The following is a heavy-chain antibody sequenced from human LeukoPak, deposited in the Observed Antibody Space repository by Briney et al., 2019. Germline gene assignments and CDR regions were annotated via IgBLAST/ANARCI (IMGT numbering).Heavy chain of an antibody. V-gene: IGHV1-8*01. CDR3: ARASVSYYYDSSGYVARAFDI. CDR2: MNPNSGNT. CDR1: GYTFTSYD. D-gene: IGHD3-22*01. Sequence: ASVKVSCKASGYTFTSYDINWVRQATGQGLEWMGWMNPNSGNTGYAQKFQGRVTMTRNTSISTAYMELSSLRSEDTAVYYCARASVSYYYDSSGYVARAFDIWGQGTMVTVSS. J-gene: IGHJ3*02.